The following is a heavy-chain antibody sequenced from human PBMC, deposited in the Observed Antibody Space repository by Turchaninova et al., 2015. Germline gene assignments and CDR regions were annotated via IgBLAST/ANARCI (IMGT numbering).Heavy chain of an antibody. CDR1: VFSFRESW. J-gene: IGHJ4*02. V-gene: IGHV3-15*01. CDR3: TTDSRLRTSGYI. CDR2: RKSKNDGETT. D-gene: IGHD5-12*01. Sequence: EVLLVESGGGLVEAGGSLRFSWDATVFSFRESWRSWDRQEQGKGLGWVGHRKSKNDGETTGYAAPVKGRFTISRDDSKNTLYLQMNSLKTEDTAMFYCTTDSRLRTSGYIWGRGTLVTVSS.